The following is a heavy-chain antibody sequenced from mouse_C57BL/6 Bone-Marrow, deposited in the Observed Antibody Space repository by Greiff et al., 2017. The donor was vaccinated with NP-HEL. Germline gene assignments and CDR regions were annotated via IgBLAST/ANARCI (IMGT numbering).Heavy chain of an antibody. J-gene: IGHJ4*01. CDR2: INPNNGGT. Sequence: IQLQQSGPELVKPGASVKISCKASGYTFTDYYMNWVKQSHGKSLEWIGDINPNNGGTSYNQKFKGTATLTVDKSSSTAYMELRSLTSDDSAVYYCARATYYDYDGAMDYWGQGTSVTVSS. CDR3: ARATYYDYDGAMDY. V-gene: IGHV1-26*01. CDR1: GYTFTDYY. D-gene: IGHD2-4*01.